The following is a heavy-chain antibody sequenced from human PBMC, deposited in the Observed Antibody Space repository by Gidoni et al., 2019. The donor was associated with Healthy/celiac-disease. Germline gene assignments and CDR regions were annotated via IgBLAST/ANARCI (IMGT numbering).Heavy chain of an antibody. J-gene: IGHJ4*02. V-gene: IGHV3-49*04. CDR2: IRSKAYGGTT. Sequence: EVQLVESGGGLVQPGRSLRLSCTASGFTFGDYAMSWVRQAPGKGLEWVGFIRSKAYGGTTEYAASVKGRFTISRDDSKSIAYLQMNSLKTEDTAVYYCTSLKQQLARDIPIDYWGQGTLVTVSS. CDR3: TSLKQQLARDIPIDY. D-gene: IGHD6-13*01. CDR1: GFTFGDYA.